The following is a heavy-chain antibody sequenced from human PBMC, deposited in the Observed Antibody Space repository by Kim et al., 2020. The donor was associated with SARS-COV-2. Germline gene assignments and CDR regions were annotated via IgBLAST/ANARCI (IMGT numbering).Heavy chain of an antibody. Sequence: QKFQGRVTMTRDTSISTAYMELSRLRSDDTAVYYCARDRSGYSYGYGLGYWGQGTLVTVSS. J-gene: IGHJ4*02. V-gene: IGHV1-2*02. CDR3: ARDRSGYSYGYGLGY. D-gene: IGHD5-18*01.